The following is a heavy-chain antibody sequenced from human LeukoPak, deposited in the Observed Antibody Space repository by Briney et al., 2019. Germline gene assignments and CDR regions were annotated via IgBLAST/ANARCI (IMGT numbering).Heavy chain of an antibody. Sequence: ASVTVSCKASGYTFTSYDINWVRQATGQGLEWMGWMNPNSGNTGYAQKFQGRVTITRNTSISTAYMELSSLRSEDTAVYYCARGRLDYDFWSDPWGQGTLVTVSS. V-gene: IGHV1-8*03. CDR3: ARGRLDYDFWSDP. D-gene: IGHD3-3*01. CDR2: MNPNSGNT. J-gene: IGHJ5*02. CDR1: GYTFTSYD.